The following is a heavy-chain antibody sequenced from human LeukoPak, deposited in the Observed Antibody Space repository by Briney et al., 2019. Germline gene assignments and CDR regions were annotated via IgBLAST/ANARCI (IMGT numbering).Heavy chain of an antibody. J-gene: IGHJ6*02. V-gene: IGHV1-8*01. Sequence: ASVKVSCKASGYTFTNYDINWVRQATGQGLEWMGWMNPNSGNTGYAQKFQGRVTMTRNTSISTAYMELSSLRSEDTAVYYCALALNTSNSNGSRWGNGMDVWGQGTTVTVSS. CDR2: MNPNSGNT. D-gene: IGHD3-22*01. CDR1: GYTFTNYD. CDR3: ALALNTSNSNGSRWGNGMDV.